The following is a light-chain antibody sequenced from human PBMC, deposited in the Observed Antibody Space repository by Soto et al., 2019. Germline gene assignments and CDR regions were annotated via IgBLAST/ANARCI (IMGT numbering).Light chain of an antibody. CDR3: QQYGSSPPRYT. J-gene: IGKJ2*01. CDR2: GAS. Sequence: EIVLTQSPGTLSLSPGERATLTCRASQSVSSSYLAWYQQKPGQAPRLLSYGASSRATGIPDRFSGSGSGTGFTLTISRLEPEDFAVYYCQQYGSSPPRYTFGQGTNLEIQ. V-gene: IGKV3-20*01. CDR1: QSVSSSY.